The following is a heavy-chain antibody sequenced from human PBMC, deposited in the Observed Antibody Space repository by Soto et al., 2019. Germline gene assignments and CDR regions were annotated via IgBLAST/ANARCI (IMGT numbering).Heavy chain of an antibody. J-gene: IGHJ4*02. D-gene: IGHD6-19*01. CDR2: IYYSGST. CDR1: GGSISSGAYS. Sequence: SETLSLTCTVSGGSISSGAYSWSWIRQPPGKGLEWIGYIYYSGSTNYNPSLKSRVTISVDTSKNQFSLKLSSVTAADTAVYYCARVPSSSPNGDYWGQGTLVTVSS. V-gene: IGHV4-61*08. CDR3: ARVPSSSPNGDY.